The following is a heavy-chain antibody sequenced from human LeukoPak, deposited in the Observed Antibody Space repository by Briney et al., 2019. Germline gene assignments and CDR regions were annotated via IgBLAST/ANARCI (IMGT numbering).Heavy chain of an antibody. V-gene: IGHV1-18*01. CDR1: GYTFTSYG. CDR3: ARDIAVAGTFPRYYFDY. Sequence: ASVKVSCKASGYTFTSYGISWVRQAPGQGLEWMGWISAYNGNTNYAQKLQGRVTMTTDTSTSTAYMELRSLRSDDTAVYYCARDIAVAGTFPRYYFDYWGQGTLVTVSS. D-gene: IGHD6-19*01. CDR2: ISAYNGNT. J-gene: IGHJ4*02.